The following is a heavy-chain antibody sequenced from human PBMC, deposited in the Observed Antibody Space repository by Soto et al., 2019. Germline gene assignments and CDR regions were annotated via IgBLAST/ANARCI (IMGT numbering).Heavy chain of an antibody. CDR2: ISGSGDST. CDR1: GFTFSSYA. V-gene: IGHV3-23*01. Sequence: EVQLLESGGGLVQPGGSLRLSCAASGFTFSSYAMSWVRQAPGKGLEWVSAISGSGDSTYYADSVKGRFTISRDNSKNTLYLQMNSLRAEDTAVYYCAKDQSDLHWYFDLWGRGTLVTVSS. CDR3: AKDQSDLHWYFDL. J-gene: IGHJ2*01.